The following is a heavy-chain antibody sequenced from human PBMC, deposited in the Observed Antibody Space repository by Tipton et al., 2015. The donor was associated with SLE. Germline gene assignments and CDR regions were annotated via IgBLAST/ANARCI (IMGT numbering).Heavy chain of an antibody. CDR2: IYYSGST. V-gene: IGHV4-39*07. CDR3: ARGTAEAYYDSSGLGYFDY. J-gene: IGHJ4*02. Sequence: LRLSCTVSGGSISSYYWSWIRQPPGKGLEWIGSIYYSGSTYYNPSLKSRVTISVDTSKNQFSLKLSSVTAADTAVYYCARGTAEAYYDSSGLGYFDYWGQGTLVTVSS. CDR1: GGSISSYY. D-gene: IGHD3-22*01.